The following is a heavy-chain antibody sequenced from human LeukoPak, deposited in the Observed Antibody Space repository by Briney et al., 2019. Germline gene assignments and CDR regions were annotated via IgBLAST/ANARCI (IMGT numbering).Heavy chain of an antibody. CDR2: VYHSGST. CDR3: ARAKGDCTTTTCYGGWGWFDP. Sequence: PSETLSLTCAVSGDSISSGGYSWSWIRQPPGKGLEWIGYVYHSGSTYYNPSLKSRLTISVDRSKNQFSLRLSSVTTADTAVYYCARAKGDCTTTTCYGGWGWFDPWGQGTLVTVSS. D-gene: IGHD2-21*02. CDR1: GDSISSGGYS. V-gene: IGHV4-30-2*01. J-gene: IGHJ5*02.